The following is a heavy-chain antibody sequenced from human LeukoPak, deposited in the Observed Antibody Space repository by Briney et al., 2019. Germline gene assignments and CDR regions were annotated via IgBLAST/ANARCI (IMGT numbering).Heavy chain of an antibody. CDR3: ARDMGNTVAANRNYFDH. CDR2: MWYDGSNK. D-gene: IGHD6-19*01. CDR1: GFTFKSCG. J-gene: IGHJ4*02. V-gene: IGHV3-33*01. Sequence: GRSLRLSCAASGFTFKSCGMHWVRQAPGKGLEWVAVMWYDGSNKYYADSVKGRFTISRDNSKNTLYLQMNSLRAEDTAVYYCARDMGNTVAANRNYFDHWGQGTLVTVSS.